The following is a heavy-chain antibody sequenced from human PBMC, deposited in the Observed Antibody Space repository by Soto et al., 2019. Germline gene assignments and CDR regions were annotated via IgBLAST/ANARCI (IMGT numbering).Heavy chain of an antibody. CDR3: ARVSLQWAHFDY. Sequence: PSETLSLTCTVSGGSISSYYWSWIRQPPGKGLEWIGYIYYSGSTNYNPSIKSRVTISEDTSKNQFSLKLSSVTAADTAVYYCARVSLQWAHFDYWGQGTLVTVSS. D-gene: IGHD1-26*01. V-gene: IGHV4-59*01. CDR2: IYYSGST. CDR1: GGSISSYY. J-gene: IGHJ4*02.